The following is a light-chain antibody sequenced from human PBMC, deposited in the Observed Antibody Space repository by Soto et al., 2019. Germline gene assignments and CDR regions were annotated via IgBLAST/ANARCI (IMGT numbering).Light chain of an antibody. CDR2: GAS. Sequence: EIVMTQSPATLSVSPGERATLSCRASQSVSRNLAWYQQKPGQAPRLLIYGASTRATGIPARFSGSGSGTEFTLTISSLQSEDFGIYYCQQYNNWPLFGQGTKVEIK. J-gene: IGKJ1*01. CDR3: QQYNNWPL. V-gene: IGKV3-15*01. CDR1: QSVSRN.